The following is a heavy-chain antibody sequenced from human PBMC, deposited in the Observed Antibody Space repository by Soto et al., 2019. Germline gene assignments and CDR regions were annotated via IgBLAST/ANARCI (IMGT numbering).Heavy chain of an antibody. D-gene: IGHD3-9*01. V-gene: IGHV1-3*01. Sequence: GASVKVSCKASGYTFTSYAMHWVRQAPGQRLDWMGWINAGNGNTKYSQKFQGRVTITRDTSASTAYRELSSLRSEDTAVDSCAPGRITVDRYIYWGQGTLVTVSS. CDR3: APGRITVDRYIY. CDR1: GYTFTSYA. J-gene: IGHJ4*02. CDR2: INAGNGNT.